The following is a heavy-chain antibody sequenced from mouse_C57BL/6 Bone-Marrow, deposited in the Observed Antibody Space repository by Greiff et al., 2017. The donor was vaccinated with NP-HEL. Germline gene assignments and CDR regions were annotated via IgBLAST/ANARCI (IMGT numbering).Heavy chain of an antibody. V-gene: IGHV10-3*01. CDR2: IRSKSSNYAT. J-gene: IGHJ2*01. D-gene: IGHD2-5*01. CDR1: GFTFNTYA. Sequence: EVQRVESGGGLVQPKGSLKLSCAASGFTFNTYAMHWVRQAPGKGLEWVARIRSKSSNYATYYADSVKDRFTISRDDSQSMLYLQMNNLKTEDTAMYYCVRESNYPYYFDYWGQGTTLTVSS. CDR3: VRESNYPYYFDY.